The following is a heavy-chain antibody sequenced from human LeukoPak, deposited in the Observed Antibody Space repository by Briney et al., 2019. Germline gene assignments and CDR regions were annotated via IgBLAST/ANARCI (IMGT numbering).Heavy chain of an antibody. J-gene: IGHJ5*02. Sequence: SETLSLTCTVSGGSISSYYWSWIRQPPGKGLEWIGYIYYSGSTNYNPSLKSRVTISVDTSKNQFSLKLSSVTAADTAVYYCARDLGAAVQNWFDPWGQGTLVTVSS. CDR1: GGSISSYY. V-gene: IGHV4-59*01. D-gene: IGHD6-13*01. CDR3: ARDLGAAVQNWFDP. CDR2: IYYSGST.